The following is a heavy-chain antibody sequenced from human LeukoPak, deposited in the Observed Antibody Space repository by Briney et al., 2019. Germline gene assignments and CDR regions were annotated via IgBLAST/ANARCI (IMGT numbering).Heavy chain of an antibody. J-gene: IGHJ4*02. D-gene: IGHD3-22*01. CDR1: GDSISSPKW. CDR2: IHHPGST. V-gene: IGHV4-4*02. Sequence: SETLSLTCAVSGDSISSPKWWSWVRQPPGQGLEWIGEIHHPGSTHYNPSLKSRVSMPLDKSKNQFSLSLNSVTAADAAVYYCATYADSSGYRFDYWGPGTLVTVSS. CDR3: ATYADSSGYRFDY.